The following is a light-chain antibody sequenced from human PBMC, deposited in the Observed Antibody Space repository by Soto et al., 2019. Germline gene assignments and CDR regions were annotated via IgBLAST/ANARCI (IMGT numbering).Light chain of an antibody. J-gene: IGLJ1*01. V-gene: IGLV1-44*01. Sequence: QSALTQPHSASGTPGQRVTISCSGSSSNIGTSSVHWFQQLPGTAPKLLISTTNQRPSGVPERFSGSKSGTSASLAISGLQSGDEADYYCAAWDDSLNGRVFGTGTKVTVL. CDR1: SSNIGTSS. CDR3: AAWDDSLNGRV. CDR2: TTN.